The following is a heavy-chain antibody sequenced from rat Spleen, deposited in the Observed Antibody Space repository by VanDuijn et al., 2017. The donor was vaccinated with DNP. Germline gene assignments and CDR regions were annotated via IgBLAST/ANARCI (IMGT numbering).Heavy chain of an antibody. CDR3: ARRWDYHFDY. CDR1: GFTFSDHN. V-gene: IGHV5-7*01. Sequence: EVQLVESGGGLVQPGRSLKLSCAASGFTFSDHNMAWVRQAPKKGLEWVATISYDGSSTYYRDSVTGRFTISRDNAKSTLYLQMDSLRSEDTATYYCARRWDYHFDYWGQGVMVTVSS. D-gene: IGHD1-4*01. CDR2: ISYDGSST. J-gene: IGHJ2*01.